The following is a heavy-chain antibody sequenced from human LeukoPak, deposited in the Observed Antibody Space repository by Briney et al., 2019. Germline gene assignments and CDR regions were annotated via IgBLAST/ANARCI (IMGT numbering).Heavy chain of an antibody. V-gene: IGHV1-2*02. CDR3: ASDPPVGYCSSTSCYPNWFDP. D-gene: IGHD2-2*01. Sequence: ASVKVSCKASGYTFTGYYMHWVRQAPGQGLEWMGWINPNSGGTNYAQKFQGRVTMTRDTPISTAYMELSRLRSDDTAVYYCASDPPVGYCSSTSCYPNWFDPWGQGTLVTVSS. CDR1: GYTFTGYY. J-gene: IGHJ5*02. CDR2: INPNSGGT.